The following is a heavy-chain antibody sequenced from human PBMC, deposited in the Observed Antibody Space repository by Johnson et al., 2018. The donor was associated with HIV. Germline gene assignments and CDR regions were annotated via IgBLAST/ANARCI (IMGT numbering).Heavy chain of an antibody. Sequence: VQLVESGGGVGQPGGSLRVSCSASGFTFSSYAMSWVRQAAGKGLEWVSGISGSGESIGYADSVKGRFTISRDNSKNTMYLQMNSLTGEDTAVYYCAKDRLFGFRNDAFDIWGQGTLVTVSS. V-gene: IGHV3-23*04. CDR2: ISGSGESI. CDR3: AKDRLFGFRNDAFDI. D-gene: IGHD3-16*01. CDR1: GFTFSSYA. J-gene: IGHJ3*02.